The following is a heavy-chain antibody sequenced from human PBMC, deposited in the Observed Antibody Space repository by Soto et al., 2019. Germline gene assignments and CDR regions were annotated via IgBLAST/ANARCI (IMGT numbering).Heavy chain of an antibody. D-gene: IGHD3-16*01. J-gene: IGHJ4*02. CDR3: AHCRGGVASF. Sequence: QITLNESGPTLVKPTQTLTLTCTFSGFSLSTRDVGVGWIRQPPGEALEWLGVVYWDDDKTYSPSLKSRLTITEDTSKIQVVLRMTKVDPVDTATYYCAHCRGGVASFWGQGTLVTVSS. V-gene: IGHV2-5*02. CDR1: GFSLSTRDVG. CDR2: VYWDDDK.